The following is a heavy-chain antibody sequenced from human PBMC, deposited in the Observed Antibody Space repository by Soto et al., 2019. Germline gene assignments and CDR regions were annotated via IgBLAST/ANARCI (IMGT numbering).Heavy chain of an antibody. V-gene: IGHV1-46*01. CDR1: GYTFTSYY. CDR3: AQSYGSGSYSRPTNWFDP. CDR2: INPSGGST. Sequence: GASVKVSCKASGYTFTSYYMHWVRQAPGQGLEWMGIINPSGGSTSYAQKFQGRVTMTRDTSTSTVYMELSSLRSEDTAVYYCAQSYGSGSYSRPTNWFDPWGQGTLVTVSS. D-gene: IGHD3-10*01. J-gene: IGHJ5*02.